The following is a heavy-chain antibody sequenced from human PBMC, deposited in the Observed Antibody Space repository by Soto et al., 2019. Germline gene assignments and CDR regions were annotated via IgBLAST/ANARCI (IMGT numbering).Heavy chain of an antibody. CDR1: GGSFSGYY. D-gene: IGHD4-17*01. V-gene: IGHV4-34*01. CDR3: ARGDLVYGYFDD. Sequence: SETLSLTCAVHGGSFSGYYWSWIRQPPGKGLEWIGEINHSGSTNYNPSLKSRVTISVDTSKNQFSLKLSSVTAADTAVYYCARGDLVYGYFDDWGQGTLVTVPS. J-gene: IGHJ4*02. CDR2: INHSGST.